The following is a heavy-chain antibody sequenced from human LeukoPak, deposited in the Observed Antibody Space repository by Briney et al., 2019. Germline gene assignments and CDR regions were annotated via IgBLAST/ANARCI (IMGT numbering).Heavy chain of an antibody. D-gene: IGHD4-17*01. CDR3: AREDPQTTVPEGMDV. CDR1: GGSISTYY. J-gene: IGHJ6*02. CDR2: IYYTGTT. V-gene: IGHV4-59*01. Sequence: SETLSLTCSVSGGSISTYYWSWIRQLPGKGLEWIGYIYYTGTTNYNPSLRSRVTISVDTSRNQFSLRLSSVTAAGTAVYYCAREDPQTTVPEGMDVWGHGTTVIVSS.